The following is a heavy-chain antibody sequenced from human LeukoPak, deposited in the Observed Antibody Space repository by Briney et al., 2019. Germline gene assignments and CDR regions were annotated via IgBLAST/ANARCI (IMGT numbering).Heavy chain of an antibody. CDR3: ARDACSTSCPANWFDP. J-gene: IGHJ5*02. Sequence: ASVKVSCKASGYTFTSYGISWVRQAPGQGLEWMGIINPSGGSTSYAQKFQGRVTMTRDTSTSTVYMELSSLRSEDTAVYYCARDACSTSCPANWFDPWGQGTLVTVSS. CDR1: GYTFTSYG. CDR2: INPSGGST. V-gene: IGHV1-46*01. D-gene: IGHD2-2*01.